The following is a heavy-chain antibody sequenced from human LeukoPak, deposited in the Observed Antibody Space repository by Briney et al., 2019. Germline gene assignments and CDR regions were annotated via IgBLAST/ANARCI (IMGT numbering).Heavy chain of an antibody. CDR2: ISGSGCST. D-gene: IGHD3-3*01. CDR1: GFTFSSYA. CDR3: ATNRPSTIFGMVISRHPDY. Sequence: GGSLRLSCAASGFTFSSYAMSWVRQAPGKGLEWVSAISGSGCSTYYADSVKGRFTISRDNSKNTLYLQMNSLRAEDTAVYYCATNRPSTIFGMVISRHPDYWGQGTLVTVSS. V-gene: IGHV3-23*01. J-gene: IGHJ4*02.